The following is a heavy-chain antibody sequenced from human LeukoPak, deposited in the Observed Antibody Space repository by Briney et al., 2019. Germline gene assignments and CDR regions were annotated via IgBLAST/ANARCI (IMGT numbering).Heavy chain of an antibody. CDR3: ARGGYSYGTGIDY. Sequence: SETLSLPCTVSGGSISRGDYYWSWIRQPPGKGLEWIGYIYYSGSTYYNPSLTSRVTISVDTSKNQFSLKLSSVTAADTAVYYCARGGYSYGTGIDYWGQGTLVTVSS. CDR2: IYYSGST. CDR1: GGSISRGDYY. D-gene: IGHD5-18*01. V-gene: IGHV4-30-4*08. J-gene: IGHJ4*02.